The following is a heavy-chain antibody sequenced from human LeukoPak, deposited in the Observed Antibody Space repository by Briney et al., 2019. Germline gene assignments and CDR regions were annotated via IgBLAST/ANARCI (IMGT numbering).Heavy chain of an antibody. J-gene: IGHJ4*02. V-gene: IGHV4-61*01. CDR1: CGHLSCGRYY. D-gene: IGHD5-12*01. Sequence: PSDCLSICRTVTCGHLSCGRYYLSWIRQPPGKGLEWIAYIYFSGSTNYSPSLKSRVTISVDTSKNPFPLKLRSVTAADTAVYYCARDPVYSGYDYFDFWGQGTLVTVPS. CDR2: IYFSGST. CDR3: ARDPVYSGYDYFDF.